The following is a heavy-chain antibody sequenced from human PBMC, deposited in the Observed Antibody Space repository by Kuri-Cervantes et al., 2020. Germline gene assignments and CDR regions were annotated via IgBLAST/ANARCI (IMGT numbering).Heavy chain of an antibody. J-gene: IGHJ6*02. Sequence: GESLKISCAASGFTFSSYAMSWVRQAPGKGLEWVSAISGSGGSTYYADSVKGRFTISRDNSKNTLYLQMNSLRAEDTAVYYCASPSVATITLPYYYYGMDVWRQGTTVNVSS. CDR1: GFTFSSYA. D-gene: IGHD5-12*01. V-gene: IGHV3-23*01. CDR2: ISGSGGST. CDR3: ASPSVATITLPYYYYGMDV.